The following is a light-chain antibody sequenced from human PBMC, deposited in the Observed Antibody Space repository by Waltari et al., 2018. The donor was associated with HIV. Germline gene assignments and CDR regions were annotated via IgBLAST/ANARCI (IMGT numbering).Light chain of an antibody. V-gene: IGLV4-60*02. Sequence: QPVLTQSSSASASLGSSVTLTCTLTRGHRRHLIACHPQQPGKAPRYLMRVEVGGFYNKGSGVPDRFSGSSSGAALYLTISDLQFEDEAGYYCETWDSSTWVFGGGTKLTVL. J-gene: IGLJ3*02. CDR2: VEVGGFY. CDR1: RGHRRHL. CDR3: ETWDSSTWV.